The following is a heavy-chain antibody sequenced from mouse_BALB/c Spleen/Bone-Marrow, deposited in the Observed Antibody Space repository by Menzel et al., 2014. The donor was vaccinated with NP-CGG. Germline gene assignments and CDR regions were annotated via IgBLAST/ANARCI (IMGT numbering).Heavy chain of an antibody. CDR3: ARTPRATFYFDY. CDR2: IDPANGNT. Sequence: EVQLQESGAELVKPGASVKLSCTASGFNIKDTYMHWVKQRPEQGLEWIGRIDPANGNTKYDPKFQGKATITADTSSNTAYLQLFSLTSGDTAVYYCARTPRATFYFDYWGQGTTLTVSS. V-gene: IGHV14-3*02. CDR1: GFNIKDTY. J-gene: IGHJ2*01. D-gene: IGHD3-1*01.